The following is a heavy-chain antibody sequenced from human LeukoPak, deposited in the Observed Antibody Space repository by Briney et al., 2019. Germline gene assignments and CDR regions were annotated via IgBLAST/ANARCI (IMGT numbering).Heavy chain of an antibody. CDR1: GFTFSSYE. Sequence: GGSLRLSCVVSGFTFSSYEMNWVRQAPGKGLEWVSYITKSGSTMFYADSVKGRFTISRDNAKNSLYLQMNSLGADDTAVYYCAREADYSNTWALFDYWGQGALVTVSS. V-gene: IGHV3-48*03. J-gene: IGHJ4*02. CDR2: ITKSGSTM. D-gene: IGHD6-13*01. CDR3: AREADYSNTWALFDY.